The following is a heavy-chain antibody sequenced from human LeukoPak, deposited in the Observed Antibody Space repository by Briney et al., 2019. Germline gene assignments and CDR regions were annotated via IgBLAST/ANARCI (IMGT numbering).Heavy chain of an antibody. CDR3: ARRRGDGYNSPFDY. Sequence: GEDLKISCKGSGYSFNNYWIGWVRQLPGKGLEWMGNVYPGDSDTKYSPSLQGQVTISADKSISTAYLQWSSLTASDTAMYYCARRRGDGYNSPFDYWGQGTLVTVSS. CDR2: VYPGDSDT. D-gene: IGHD5-24*01. V-gene: IGHV5-51*01. J-gene: IGHJ4*02. CDR1: GYSFNNYW.